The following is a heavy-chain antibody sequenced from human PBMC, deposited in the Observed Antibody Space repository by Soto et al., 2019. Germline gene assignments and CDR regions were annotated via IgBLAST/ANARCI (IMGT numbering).Heavy chain of an antibody. D-gene: IGHD1-26*01. CDR1: GFTVSSYE. CDR2: IGGSGGKT. Sequence: EVQLVESGGGLVQPGGSLRLSCAASGFTVSSYEMHWVRQAPGKGLEWVSYIGGSGGKTYYADSVKGRFTISRDNAKNSLYLQMNSLKAEDTAVYYCAGHFPWDLLDYWGQGTLVTVS. CDR3: AGHFPWDLLDY. V-gene: IGHV3-48*03. J-gene: IGHJ4*02.